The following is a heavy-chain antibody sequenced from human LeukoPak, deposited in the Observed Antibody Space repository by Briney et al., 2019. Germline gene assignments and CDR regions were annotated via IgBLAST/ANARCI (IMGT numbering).Heavy chain of an antibody. CDR1: GGSISSYY. D-gene: IGHD4-23*01. CDR2: IYYSGST. Sequence: SETLSLTCTVSGGSISSYYWSWIRQPPGKGLEWIGYIYYSGSTNYNPSLKSRVTISVDTSKNQFSLKLSSVTAADTAVYYCARDSFDYGGPWDAFDIWGQGTMVTVSS. CDR3: ARDSFDYGGPWDAFDI. V-gene: IGHV4-59*01. J-gene: IGHJ3*02.